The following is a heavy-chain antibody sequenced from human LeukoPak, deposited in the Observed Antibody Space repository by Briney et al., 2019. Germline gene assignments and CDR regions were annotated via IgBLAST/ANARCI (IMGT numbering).Heavy chain of an antibody. D-gene: IGHD5-24*01. CDR2: IYTSGST. CDR1: GGSISSGSYY. J-gene: IGHJ4*02. CDR3: ARDGGDGYTSYDTRFDY. V-gene: IGHV4-61*02. Sequence: PSETLSLTCTVSGGSISSGSYYWSWIRQPAGKGLEWIGRIYTSGSTNYNPSLKSRVTISVDTSKNQFSLKLSSVTAADTAVYYCARDGGDGYTSYDTRFDYWGQGTLVTVSS.